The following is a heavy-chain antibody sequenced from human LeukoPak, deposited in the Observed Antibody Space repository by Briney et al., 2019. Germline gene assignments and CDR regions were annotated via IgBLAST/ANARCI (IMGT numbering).Heavy chain of an antibody. CDR2: IYYSGST. V-gene: IGHV4-59*12. J-gene: IGHJ1*01. CDR1: GGSISTYY. Sequence: PSDTLSLTCTVSGGSISTYYWTWIRQPPGKGLKSMGEIYYSGSTNYNPSLKSRVTISVDTSKNQFSLKLSSVTAADTAVYYCARDRPISSSRSPLIQHWGQGTLVTVSS. CDR3: ARDRPISSSRSPLIQH. D-gene: IGHD6-13*01.